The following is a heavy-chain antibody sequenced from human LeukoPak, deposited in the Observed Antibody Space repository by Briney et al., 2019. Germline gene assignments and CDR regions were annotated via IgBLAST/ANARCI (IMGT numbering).Heavy chain of an antibody. CDR3: ARVMALQRFLGY. Sequence: GGSLRLSCAASGFTFSSYGMHWVRQAPGKGLEWVAFIRYDGSNKYYADSVKGRFTISRDNSKNTLYLQMNSLRAEDTAVYYCARVMALQRFLGYWGQGTLVTVSS. V-gene: IGHV3-30*02. J-gene: IGHJ4*02. CDR1: GFTFSSYG. CDR2: IRYDGSNK. D-gene: IGHD3-3*01.